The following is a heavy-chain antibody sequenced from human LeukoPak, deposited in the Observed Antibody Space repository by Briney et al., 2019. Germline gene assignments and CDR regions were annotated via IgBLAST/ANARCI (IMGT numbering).Heavy chain of an antibody. CDR1: GFALSIFS. Sequence: ASVKVSCKTSGFALSIFSINWVRQAPGKGLEWVGRIRPKTGEPIFAQKFQGRVTITGDTFTDTGYLELRGLTSEDTAVYYCSTDSGRSYFYFDVWGQGTLVTVS. V-gene: IGHV1-24*01. D-gene: IGHD3-10*01. CDR3: STDSGRSYFYFDV. CDR2: IRPKTGEP. J-gene: IGHJ4*02.